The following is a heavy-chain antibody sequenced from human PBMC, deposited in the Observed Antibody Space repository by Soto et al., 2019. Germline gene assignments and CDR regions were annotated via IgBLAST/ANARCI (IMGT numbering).Heavy chain of an antibody. J-gene: IGHJ4*02. V-gene: IGHV3-30-3*01. CDR1: GLTFSNYA. CDR3: ARESSSTVTTGGGGSAKDY. Sequence: QVHLVESGGGVVQPGRSLRLSCAASGLTFSNYAMHWVRQAPGKGLEWVAFISYDGTNRCYPDSVKGRFTISRDNSKNALYLQTNSLKAEDTAVYYCARESSSTVTTGGGGSAKDYWGQGALVTGSS. CDR2: ISYDGTNR. D-gene: IGHD4-17*01.